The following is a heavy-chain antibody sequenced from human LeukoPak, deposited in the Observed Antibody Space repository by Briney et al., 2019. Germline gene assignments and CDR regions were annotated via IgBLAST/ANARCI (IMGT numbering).Heavy chain of an antibody. CDR3: AKAAGTYYDILTGYPVDY. J-gene: IGHJ4*02. D-gene: IGHD3-9*01. CDR2: IGWDSGSV. CDR1: GFTFGDYA. Sequence: GGSLRLSCAASGFTFGDYAMRWVRQAPGKGLEWVSGIGWDSGSVGAADSVKGRFTISRDNANTSLYLQMSSLRAEDTALYYCAKAAGTYYDILTGYPVDYWGQGTLVTVPS. V-gene: IGHV3-9*01.